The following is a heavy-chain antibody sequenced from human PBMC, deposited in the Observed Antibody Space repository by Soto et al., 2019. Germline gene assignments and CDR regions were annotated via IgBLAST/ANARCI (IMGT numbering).Heavy chain of an antibody. J-gene: IGHJ4*02. CDR1: GGSLSGYY. CDR2: INESGNT. V-gene: IGHV4-34*01. D-gene: IGHD3-16*01. Sequence: QVQLQQWGAGLLKPSETLSLTCAVYGGSLSGYYWSWVRQSPGKGLEWIGEINESGNTKFNPSLESRVTLSRDMSKNQFSLQLTSLTAADTAVYYCARGMGLGLGEQTALGYWGQGTLVTVSS. CDR3: ARGMGLGLGEQTALGY.